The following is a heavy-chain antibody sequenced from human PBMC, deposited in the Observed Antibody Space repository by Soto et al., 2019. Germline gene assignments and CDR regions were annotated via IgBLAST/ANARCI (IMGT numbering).Heavy chain of an antibody. CDR2: INAGNGNT. Sequence: ASVKVSCKASGYTFTSYAMHWVRQAPGQRLEWMGWINAGNGNTKYSQKLQGRVTITRDTSASTAYMELSSLRSEDTAVYYCARGPGQFCSSTSCSTDDAFDIWGQGTMVTVSS. J-gene: IGHJ3*02. CDR3: ARGPGQFCSSTSCSTDDAFDI. CDR1: GYTFTSYA. V-gene: IGHV1-3*01. D-gene: IGHD2-2*01.